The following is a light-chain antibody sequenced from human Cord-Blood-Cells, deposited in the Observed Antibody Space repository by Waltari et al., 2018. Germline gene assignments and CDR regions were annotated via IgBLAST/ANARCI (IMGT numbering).Light chain of an antibody. J-gene: IGLJ3*02. CDR2: EVS. V-gene: IGLV2-8*01. CDR3: SSYAGSNNRV. Sequence: QSALTQPPSASGSPGQSVPISCTGTSSDVGGYNYVSWYQQHPGKAPTLMIYEVSKRPAGVPDRFSGSKSGNTASLTVSGLQAEDEADYYCSSYAGSNNRVFGGGTKLPVL. CDR1: SSDVGGYNY.